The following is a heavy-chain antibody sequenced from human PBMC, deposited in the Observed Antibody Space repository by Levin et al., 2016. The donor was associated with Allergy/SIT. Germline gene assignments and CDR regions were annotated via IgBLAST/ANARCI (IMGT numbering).Heavy chain of an antibody. CDR3: ATSGTTGTNWFDP. CDR2: IYYSGST. D-gene: IGHD1-1*01. Sequence: SETLSLTCTVSGGSISSSSYYWGWIRQPPGKGLEWIGSIYYSGSTYYNPSLKSRVTISVDTSKNQFSLKLSSVTAADTAVYYCATSGTTGTNWFDPWGQGTLVTVSS. V-gene: IGHV4-39*01. J-gene: IGHJ5*02. CDR1: GGSISSSSYY.